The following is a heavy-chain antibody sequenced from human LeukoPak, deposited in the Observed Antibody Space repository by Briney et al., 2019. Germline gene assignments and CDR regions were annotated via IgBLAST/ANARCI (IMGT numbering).Heavy chain of an antibody. D-gene: IGHD6-13*01. Sequence: SETLSLTCAVYGGSFSGYYWSWIRQPPGKGLEWIGEINHSGSTNYNPSLKSRVTISVDTSKYQFSLKLSSVTAADTAVYYCARARWIAAAGNDYWGQGTLVTVSS. J-gene: IGHJ4*02. CDR3: ARARWIAAAGNDY. V-gene: IGHV4-34*01. CDR2: INHSGST. CDR1: GGSFSGYY.